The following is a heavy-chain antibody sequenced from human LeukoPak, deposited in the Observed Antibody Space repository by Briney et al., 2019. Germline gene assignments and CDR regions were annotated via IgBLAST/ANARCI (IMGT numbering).Heavy chain of an antibody. CDR2: IKTKSEGGTT. J-gene: IGHJ4*02. CDR1: GFSLSKYG. Sequence: GGSLRLSCAASGFSLSKYGMHWVRQAPGKGLEWVGRIKTKSEGGTTDCAAPVKGRFTISRDDSKNTLYLQMNSLKSEDTGVYYCTTEVGATAKGWGQGTLVTVSS. CDR3: TTEVGATAKG. D-gene: IGHD1-26*01. V-gene: IGHV3-15*01.